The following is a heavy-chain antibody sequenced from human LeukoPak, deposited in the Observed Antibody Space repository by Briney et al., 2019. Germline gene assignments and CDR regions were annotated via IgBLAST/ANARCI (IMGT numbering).Heavy chain of an antibody. V-gene: IGHV3-21*01. CDR3: ARGSSNVAARNNWFDP. D-gene: IGHD6-6*01. Sequence: GGSLRLSCTASGFTFKDAWMSWVRQAPGKGLEWVSSISSSSSYIYYADSVKGRFTISRDNGKNSLYLQMNSLRAEDTAVYFCARGSSNVAARNNWFDPWGQGTLVTVSS. CDR2: ISSSSSYI. J-gene: IGHJ5*02. CDR1: GFTFKDAW.